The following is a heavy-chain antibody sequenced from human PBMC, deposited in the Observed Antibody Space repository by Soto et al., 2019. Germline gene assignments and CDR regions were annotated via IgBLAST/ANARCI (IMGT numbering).Heavy chain of an antibody. CDR2: IYYSGVT. D-gene: IGHD5-12*01. Sequence: QGQLQESGPGLVKPSETLSLTCTVSGDSISTYNWGWIRQPPGKGLEWIGCIYYSGVTNYNPSLKSRVAISVDTPKNQLPLPLNSVTAADTAVYHCARVAADIASWLDPWGQGTLVTVSS. J-gene: IGHJ5*02. CDR1: GDSISTYN. V-gene: IGHV4-59*01. CDR3: ARVAADIASWLDP.